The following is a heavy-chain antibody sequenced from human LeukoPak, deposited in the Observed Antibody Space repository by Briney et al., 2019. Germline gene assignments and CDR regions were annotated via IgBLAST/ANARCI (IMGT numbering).Heavy chain of an antibody. CDR2: IYYSGST. D-gene: IGHD2-2*02. Sequence: PSETLSLTCTVSGGSISSYYWSWIRQPPGKGLEWIGYIYYSGSTNYNPSLKSRVTISVDTSKNQFSLKLSSVTAADTAVYYCARHRYCSSTSCYTYYYGMDVWGQGTTVTVSS. CDR1: GGSISSYY. V-gene: IGHV4-59*08. CDR3: ARHRYCSSTSCYTYYYGMDV. J-gene: IGHJ6*02.